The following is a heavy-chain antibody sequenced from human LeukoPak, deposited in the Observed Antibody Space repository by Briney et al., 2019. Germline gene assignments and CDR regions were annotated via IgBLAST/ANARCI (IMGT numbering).Heavy chain of an antibody. CDR1: GFTFSSYA. Sequence: PGGSLRLSCAASGFTFSSYAMHWVRQAPGKGLEWVAVISYDGSNKYYADSVKGRFTISRDNSKNTLYLQMNSLRAEDTAVYYCASPVSTYSSGWYYFDYWGQGTLVTVSS. J-gene: IGHJ4*02. CDR2: ISYDGSNK. D-gene: IGHD6-19*01. CDR3: ASPVSTYSSGWYYFDY. V-gene: IGHV3-30*04.